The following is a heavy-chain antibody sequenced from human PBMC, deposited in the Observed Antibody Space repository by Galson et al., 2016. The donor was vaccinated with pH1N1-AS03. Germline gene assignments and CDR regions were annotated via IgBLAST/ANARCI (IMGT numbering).Heavy chain of an antibody. V-gene: IGHV1-18*01. J-gene: IGHJ3*02. CDR2: ISTYNGNT. CDR3: GGGTSDAFDI. Sequence: SVKVSCKASDYTSGIGWVRQAPGQGLEWMGWISTYNGNTEYAQKFQGRVTMTTDTSTSTAYMELRNLRSDDTAVYYCGGGTSDAFDIWGQGTMVIVSS. CDR1: DYTSG. D-gene: IGHD1-1*01.